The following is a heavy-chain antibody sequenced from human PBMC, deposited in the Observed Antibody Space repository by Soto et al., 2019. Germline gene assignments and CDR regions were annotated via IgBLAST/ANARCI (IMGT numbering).Heavy chain of an antibody. CDR3: ARAVSGTRNAMDV. CDR1: GFSSSSHW. D-gene: IGHD1-7*01. V-gene: IGHV3-74*01. Sequence: PGGSLRLSCAASGFSSSSHWMHWVRQDSEKGLVWVSRIESDGSGTGYADSVKGRFTISRDNAKSTLYLEMNSLRAEDTAVYYCARAVSGTRNAMDVWGQGTTVTVSS. J-gene: IGHJ6*02. CDR2: IESDGSGT.